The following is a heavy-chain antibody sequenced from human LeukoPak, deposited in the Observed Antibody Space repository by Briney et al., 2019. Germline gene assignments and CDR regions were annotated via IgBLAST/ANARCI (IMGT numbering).Heavy chain of an antibody. CDR2: ISSSGSTI. D-gene: IGHD2-15*01. V-gene: IGHV3-11*01. Sequence: GGSLRLSCAASGFTFRDYYMSWIRQAPGKGLEWVSYISSSGSTIYYADSVKGRFTISRDNAKNSLYLQMNSLRAEDTAVYYCAKDLLRYCSGGSCFFDYWGQGTLVTVSS. J-gene: IGHJ4*02. CDR1: GFTFRDYY. CDR3: AKDLLRYCSGGSCFFDY.